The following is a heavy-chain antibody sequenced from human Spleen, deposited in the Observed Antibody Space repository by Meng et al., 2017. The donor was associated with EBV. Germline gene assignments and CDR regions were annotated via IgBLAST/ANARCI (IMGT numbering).Heavy chain of an antibody. CDR1: GASCCASNW. CDR3: ARSDGDANWFDP. CDR2: VHHDGST. D-gene: IGHD4-17*01. Sequence: HHDSVPGLTRPSVTVSPTSAVWGASCCASNWWSWVRQPPWNGLEVIGEVHHDGSTNYNASLQSRVSISIEKSKNQFSLNMTSVTAADTAVYYCARSDGDANWFDPWGQGTLVTVSS. J-gene: IGHJ5*01. V-gene: IGHV4-4*02.